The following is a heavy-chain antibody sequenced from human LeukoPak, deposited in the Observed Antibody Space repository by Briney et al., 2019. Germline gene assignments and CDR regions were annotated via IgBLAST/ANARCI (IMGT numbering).Heavy chain of an antibody. CDR3: AKEHDSSGYYYSDY. CDR2: INNSGDST. D-gene: IGHD3-22*01. V-gene: IGHV3-23*01. CDR1: GFTFTTYS. J-gene: IGHJ4*02. Sequence: GGSLRLSCAASGFTFTTYSMSWVRQAPGKGLEWVSAINNSGDSTYYADSVKGRFTISRDNSKNTLYLQMNSLRAEDTAVYYCAKEHDSSGYYYSDYWGQGTLVTVSS.